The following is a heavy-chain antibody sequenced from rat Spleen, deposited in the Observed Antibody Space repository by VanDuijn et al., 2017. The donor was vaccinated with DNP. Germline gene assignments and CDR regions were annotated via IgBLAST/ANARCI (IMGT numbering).Heavy chain of an antibody. Sequence: EVQLVESGGGLVQPGRSMKLSCAASGFTFSNYGVACVRQAPKKGLEWVAYISYDGGSTYYRNPVKGRFTISRDNAKSTLYLQMDSLRSEDTATYYCATAPHFDYWGQGVMVTVSS. V-gene: IGHV5-25*01. CDR2: ISYDGGST. CDR3: ATAPHFDY. D-gene: IGHD3-1*01. J-gene: IGHJ2*01. CDR1: GFTFSNYG.